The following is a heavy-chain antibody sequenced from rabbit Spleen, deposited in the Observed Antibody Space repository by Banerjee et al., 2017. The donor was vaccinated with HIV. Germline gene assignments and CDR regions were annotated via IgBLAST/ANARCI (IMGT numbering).Heavy chain of an antibody. CDR1: GFSFNSGYD. CDR2: IAGSSSGFT. Sequence: QSLEESGGGLVKPGASLTLTCKASGFSFNSGYDMCWVRQAPGKGLEWVACIAGSSSGFTYSATWAKGRFTISKTSSTTVTLQMTSLTAADTATYFCARDPGSSFSSYGMDLWGPGTLVTVS. D-gene: IGHD8-1*01. J-gene: IGHJ6*01. CDR3: ARDPGSSFSSYGMDL. V-gene: IGHV1S40*01.